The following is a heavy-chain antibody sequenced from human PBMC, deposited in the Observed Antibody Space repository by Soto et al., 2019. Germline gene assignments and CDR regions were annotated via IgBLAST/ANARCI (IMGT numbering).Heavy chain of an antibody. D-gene: IGHD2-15*01. CDR1: GYTFTSYA. J-gene: IGHJ4*02. CDR3: ARGPGGPDGPGDY. CDR2: INAGNGNT. V-gene: IGHV1-3*01. Sequence: QVQLVQSGAEVKKPGASVKVSCMASGYTFTSYAMHWVRQGPGQRLEWMGWINAGNGNTKYSQKFQGRVTITRDTSASTAYMELSSLRSEDTAVYYCARGPGGPDGPGDYWGQGTLVTVSS.